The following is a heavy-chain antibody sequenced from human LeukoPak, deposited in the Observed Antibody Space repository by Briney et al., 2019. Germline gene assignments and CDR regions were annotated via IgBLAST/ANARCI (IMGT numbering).Heavy chain of an antibody. J-gene: IGHJ4*02. CDR2: IYDSGST. CDR3: ARHWSGSGDYYPFDY. D-gene: IGHD3-10*01. V-gene: IGHV4-59*08. Sequence: SETLSLTCTVSGGSISSYYWSWIRQPPGKGLEWIGNIYDSGSTNYNPSLESRVTISVDTSKNQVSLKLSSVTAADTAVYYCARHWSGSGDYYPFDYWGQGTLVTVSS. CDR1: GGSISSYY.